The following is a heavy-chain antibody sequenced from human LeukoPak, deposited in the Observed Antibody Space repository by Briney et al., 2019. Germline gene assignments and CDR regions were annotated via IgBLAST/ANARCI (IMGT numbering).Heavy chain of an antibody. CDR3: ARDRNSYALVDY. Sequence: GASVKVSCKASGYTFTGYYMPWVRQAPGQGLEWMGWINPNSGGTNYAQKFQGRVTMTRDTSISTAYMELSRLRSDDTAVYYCARDRNSYALVDYWGQGTLVTVSS. D-gene: IGHD5-18*01. J-gene: IGHJ4*02. V-gene: IGHV1-2*02. CDR2: INPNSGGT. CDR1: GYTFTGYY.